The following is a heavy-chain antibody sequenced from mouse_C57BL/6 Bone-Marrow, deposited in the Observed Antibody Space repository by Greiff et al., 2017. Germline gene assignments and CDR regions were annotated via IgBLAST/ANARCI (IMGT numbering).Heavy chain of an antibody. V-gene: IGHV3-6*01. CDR3: ARALEDY. J-gene: IGHJ2*01. CDR2: ISYDGSN. CDR1: GYSITSGYY. Sequence: DVHLVESGPGLVKPSQSLSLTCSVTGYSITSGYYWNWIRQFPGNKLEWMGYISYDGSNNYNPSLKNRISITRDTSKNQFFLKLNSVTTEDTATYYCARALEDYWGQGTTLTVSS.